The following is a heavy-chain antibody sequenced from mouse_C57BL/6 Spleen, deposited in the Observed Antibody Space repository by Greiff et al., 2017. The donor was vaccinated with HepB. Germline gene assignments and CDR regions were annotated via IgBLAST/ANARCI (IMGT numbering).Heavy chain of an antibody. D-gene: IGHD2-5*01. CDR1: GFTFSDFY. CDR2: RRNKANDYTT. V-gene: IGHV7-1*01. CDR3: ARDAYSNWYFDV. Sequence: DVMLVESGGGLVQSGRSLRLSCATSGFTFSDFYMEWVRQAPGKGLEWIAARRNKANDYTTEYSASVKGRFIVSRDTSQSILYLQMNALRAEDTAIYYCARDAYSNWYFDVWGTGTTVTVSS. J-gene: IGHJ1*03.